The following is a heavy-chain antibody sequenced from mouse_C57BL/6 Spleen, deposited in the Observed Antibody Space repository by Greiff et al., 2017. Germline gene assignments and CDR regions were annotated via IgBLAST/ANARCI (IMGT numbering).Heavy chain of an antibody. CDR2: IDPSDSYT. D-gene: IGHD1-1*01. CDR3: ARPHYYGSSYGWYFDV. Sequence: VQLQQSGAELVMPGASVKLSCKASGYTFTSYWMHWVKQRPGQGLEWIGEIDPSDSYTNYNQKFKGKSTLTVDKSSSTAYMQLSSLTSEDSAVYYCARPHYYGSSYGWYFDVWGTGTTVTVSS. J-gene: IGHJ1*03. CDR1: GYTFTSYW. V-gene: IGHV1-69*01.